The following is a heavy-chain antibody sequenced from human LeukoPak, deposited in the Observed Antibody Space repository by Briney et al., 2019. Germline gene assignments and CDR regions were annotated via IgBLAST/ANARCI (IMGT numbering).Heavy chain of an antibody. CDR1: GFTFSSYA. CDR3: AKEYDSGGYGAYFDY. D-gene: IGHD3-10*01. CDR2: ISGSGGST. V-gene: IGHV3-23*01. Sequence: PGGSLRLSCAASGFTFSSYAMSWVRQTPGKGLEWVSAISGSGGSTYYADSVKGRFTISRDNSRNTLDLQMNSLGPEDTAVYYCAKEYDSGGYGAYFDYWGQGTLVTVSS. J-gene: IGHJ4*02.